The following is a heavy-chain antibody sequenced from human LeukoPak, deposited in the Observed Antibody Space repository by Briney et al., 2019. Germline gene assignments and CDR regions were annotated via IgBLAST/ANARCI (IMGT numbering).Heavy chain of an antibody. V-gene: IGHV3-21*01. CDR2: ISSSSSYI. CDR1: GFTFSSYS. Sequence: GGSLRLSCAASGFTFSSYSMNWVRQAPGKGLEWVSSISSSSSYIYYADSVKGRFTISRDNAKNLLYLQMNSLRAEDTAVYYCARDRIAASYNWFDPWGQGTLVTVSS. CDR3: ARDRIAASYNWFDP. J-gene: IGHJ5*02. D-gene: IGHD6-6*01.